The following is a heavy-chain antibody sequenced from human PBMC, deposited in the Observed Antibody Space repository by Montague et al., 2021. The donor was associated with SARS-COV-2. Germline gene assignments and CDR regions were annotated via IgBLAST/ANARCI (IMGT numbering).Heavy chain of an antibody. Sequence: SETLSLTCTVSGGSISCYYWSWIRQPPGKGLEWIGEINHSGSSNYNPSLKSRVTMSVDTSKNQFSLKLNSVTVADTAVYYCARLAYCGADGFSGWEIFFDSWGQGTLVTVSS. V-gene: IGHV4-34*01. CDR1: GGSISCYY. CDR3: ARLAYCGADGFSGWEIFFDS. D-gene: IGHD2-21*02. CDR2: INHSGSS. J-gene: IGHJ4*02.